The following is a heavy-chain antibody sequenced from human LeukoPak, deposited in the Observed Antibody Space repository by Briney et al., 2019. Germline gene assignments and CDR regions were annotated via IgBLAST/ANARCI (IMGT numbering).Heavy chain of an antibody. CDR2: INHSGST. Sequence: PSETLSLTCAVYGGSFSGYYCSWIRQPPGKGLEWIGEINHSGSTNYNPSLKSRVTISVDTSKNRFSLKLSSVTAADTAVYYCARGWDVVVPAATPRWFDPWGQGTLVTVSS. D-gene: IGHD2-2*01. CDR1: GGSFSGYY. CDR3: ARGWDVVVPAATPRWFDP. V-gene: IGHV4-34*01. J-gene: IGHJ5*02.